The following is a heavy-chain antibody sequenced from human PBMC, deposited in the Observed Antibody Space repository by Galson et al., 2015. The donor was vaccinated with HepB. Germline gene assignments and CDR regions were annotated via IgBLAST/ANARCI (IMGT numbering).Heavy chain of an antibody. D-gene: IGHD6-13*01. CDR3: TRGRERQQPNRDYYYYMDV. CDR1: GYTFTSYG. CDR2: ISAYNGNT. Sequence: SVKVSCKASGYTFTSYGISWVRQAPGQGLEWMGWISAYNGNTNYAQKLQGRVTMTTDTSTSTAYMGLSSLRSEDTAVYYCTRGRERQQPNRDYYYYMDVWGKGTTVTVSS. V-gene: IGHV1-18*01. J-gene: IGHJ6*03.